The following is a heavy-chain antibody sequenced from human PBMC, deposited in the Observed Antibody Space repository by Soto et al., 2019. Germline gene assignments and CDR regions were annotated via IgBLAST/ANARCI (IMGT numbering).Heavy chain of an antibody. CDR2: IYYSGST. CDR3: ARHKGAMVNFDY. J-gene: IGHJ4*02. V-gene: IGHV4-59*08. CDR1: GGSISSYY. D-gene: IGHD5-18*01. Sequence: QVQLQESGPGLVKPSETLSLTCTVSGGSISSYYWSWIRQPPGKGLEWIGYIYYSGSTNYNPSLKSRVTIAVDPSKNQFSLKLSSVTAADTAVYYCARHKGAMVNFDYWGQGTLVTVSS.